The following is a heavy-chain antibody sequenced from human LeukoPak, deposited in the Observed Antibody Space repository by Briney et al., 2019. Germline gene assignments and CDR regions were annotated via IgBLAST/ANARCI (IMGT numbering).Heavy chain of an antibody. CDR1: GFTFRSHI. Sequence: GRSLRLSCAASGFTFRSHIMHWVRQAPGKGLEWVATISRDGSNEYYADSVKGRFTISRDNSKNTLYLQMNSLRAEDTAVYYCARDPLTSGSYDYWGQGTLVTVSS. J-gene: IGHJ4*02. CDR2: ISRDGSNE. D-gene: IGHD1-26*01. CDR3: ARDPLTSGSYDY. V-gene: IGHV3-30*04.